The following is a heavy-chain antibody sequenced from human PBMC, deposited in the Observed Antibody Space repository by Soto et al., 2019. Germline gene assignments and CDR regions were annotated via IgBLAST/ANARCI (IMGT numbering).Heavy chain of an antibody. V-gene: IGHV4-4*07. J-gene: IGHJ4*02. Sequence: SETLSLTCTVSRASIYTYSWTWVRQPAGKGLQWIGHIYSSGSANYSPSLKSRVSMSVDSSKNQISLKLSSVTAADTAVYYCATIVGANDYWGQGALVTVSS. CDR2: IYSSGSA. CDR1: RASIYTYS. D-gene: IGHD1-26*01. CDR3: ATIVGANDY.